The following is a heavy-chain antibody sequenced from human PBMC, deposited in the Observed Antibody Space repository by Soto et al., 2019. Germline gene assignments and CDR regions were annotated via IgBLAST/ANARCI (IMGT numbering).Heavy chain of an antibody. CDR1: GGSISSYY. Sequence: PSETLSLTCTVSGGSISSYYWSWIRQPAGKGLEWIGRIYASGSTNYNPSLKSRVTMSVDTSKNQFSLKLSSVTAAATAVYYSARSADTAMVNYYYSSGMDLWGQGTTVTVSS. J-gene: IGHJ6*02. V-gene: IGHV4-4*07. CDR2: IYASGST. D-gene: IGHD5-18*01. CDR3: ARSADTAMVNYYYSSGMDL.